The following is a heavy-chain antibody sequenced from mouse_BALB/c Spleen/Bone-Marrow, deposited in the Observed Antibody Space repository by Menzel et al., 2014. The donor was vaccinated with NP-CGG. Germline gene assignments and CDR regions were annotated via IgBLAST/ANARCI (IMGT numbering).Heavy chain of an antibody. D-gene: IGHD2-1*01. J-gene: IGHJ3*01. CDR1: AYAFSTYW. V-gene: IGHV1-80*01. CDR3: SRGGNYGTY. Sequence: QVQLQQPGAELVRPGSSVKISCKASAYAFSTYWMNWVKQRPGQGLEWIGQIYPGNGNADYNGKFKDKATLTADKSSRTAYMHLSSLTSEDSAVYFCSRGGNYGTYWGQGTLVTVSA. CDR2: IYPGNGNA.